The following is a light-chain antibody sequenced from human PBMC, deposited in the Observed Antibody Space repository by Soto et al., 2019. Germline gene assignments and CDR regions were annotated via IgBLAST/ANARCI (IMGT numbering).Light chain of an antibody. CDR1: QSVNSN. CDR3: QQYKNWPYT. CDR2: GAS. V-gene: IGKV3-15*01. J-gene: IGKJ2*01. Sequence: EIVMTQSPATLSVSPGERATLSCRASQSVNSNLAWYQQKPGQAPRLLMYGASTRATGIPGRFSGSGSGTEFTLTISSLQSADFAVYSCQQYKNWPYTFGQGTKLEIK.